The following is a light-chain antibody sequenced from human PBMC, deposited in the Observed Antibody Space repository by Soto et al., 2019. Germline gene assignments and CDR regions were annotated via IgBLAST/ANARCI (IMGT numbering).Light chain of an antibody. Sequence: IVLTQSPDTLSLSPGERATLSCRAIQTVSSNFLAWYQEKPGQGPRLLIYGASTRATGIPDRFSGSGSGTDFTLTISRLGPEDFAVYYCRQYGRSLEFAVGGGTKVDI. V-gene: IGKV3-20*01. CDR1: QTVSSNF. CDR3: RQYGRSLEFA. CDR2: GAS. J-gene: IGKJ4*01.